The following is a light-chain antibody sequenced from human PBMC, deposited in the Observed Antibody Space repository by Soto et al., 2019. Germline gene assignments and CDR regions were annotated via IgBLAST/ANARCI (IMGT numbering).Light chain of an antibody. V-gene: IGLV2-14*01. Sequence: ASVSGSPGESSRISYTGTSSDVGGYNSVSWYQQHPGKAPKLILYDVTDRPSGVSYRFSGSKSGNTASLTISVLLAADEAEYYCSSLTSSTTKVVGSGTKVTLL. CDR3: SSLTSSTTKV. J-gene: IGLJ1*01. CDR1: SSDVGGYNS. CDR2: DVT.